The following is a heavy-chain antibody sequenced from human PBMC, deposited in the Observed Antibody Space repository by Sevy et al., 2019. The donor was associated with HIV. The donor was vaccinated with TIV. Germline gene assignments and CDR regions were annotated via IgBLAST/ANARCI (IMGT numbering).Heavy chain of an antibody. V-gene: IGHV4-59*01. Sequence: SETLSLTCTVSGGSISAYYWSWIRQPPGKGLEYLGYIYYTGSTNYNPSLKSRVTISVDTSKNQFSLKLSSVTAADTAVYYCARAPPVRSGYDSLNWFDPWSQGTLVTVSS. CDR3: ARAPPVRSGYDSLNWFDP. CDR2: IYYTGST. J-gene: IGHJ5*02. CDR1: GGSISAYY. D-gene: IGHD5-12*01.